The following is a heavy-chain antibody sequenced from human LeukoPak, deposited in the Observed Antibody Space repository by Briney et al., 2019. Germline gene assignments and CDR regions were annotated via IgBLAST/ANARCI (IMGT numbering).Heavy chain of an antibody. V-gene: IGHV3-30*14. Sequence: PGGSLRLSCAASGFTFSSYAMHWVRQAPGKGLEWVAVISYDGSNKYYADSVKGRFTISRDNSKNTLYLQMNSLRAEDTAVYYCAREWSRGGMDVWGQGTTVTVSS. D-gene: IGHD2-15*01. CDR3: AREWSRGGMDV. CDR1: GFTFSSYA. J-gene: IGHJ6*02. CDR2: ISYDGSNK.